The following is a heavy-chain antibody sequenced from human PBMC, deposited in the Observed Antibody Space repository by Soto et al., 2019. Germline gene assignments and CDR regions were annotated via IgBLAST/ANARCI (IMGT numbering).Heavy chain of an antibody. V-gene: IGHV1-18*04. Sequence: QVQLVQSGAEVKKPGASVKVSCKTSGYTFTSYGTSWVRQAPGQGLEWMGWITAYNGNTNSTHKLQGRVTMTTDTSTSTAYMDLRSLRSDDTDVYYCARGGLKGYQLLYYYYYGMDVCGQWTTVTVSS. D-gene: IGHD2-2*02. CDR1: GYTFTSYG. CDR2: ITAYNGNT. CDR3: ARGGLKGYQLLYYYYYGMDV. J-gene: IGHJ6*02.